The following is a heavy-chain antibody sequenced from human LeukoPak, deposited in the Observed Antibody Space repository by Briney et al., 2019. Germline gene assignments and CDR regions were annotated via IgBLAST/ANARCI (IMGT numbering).Heavy chain of an antibody. Sequence: GGSLRLSCAASGFTFSSYGMHWVRQAPGKGLEWEAVIWYDGSNKYYADSVKGRFTISRDNSKNTLYLQMNSLRAEDTAVYYCARDNLVVVPAAVAYYYYGMDVWGQGTTVTVSS. CDR3: ARDNLVVVPAAVAYYYYGMDV. J-gene: IGHJ6*02. CDR2: IWYDGSNK. V-gene: IGHV3-33*01. CDR1: GFTFSSYG. D-gene: IGHD2-2*01.